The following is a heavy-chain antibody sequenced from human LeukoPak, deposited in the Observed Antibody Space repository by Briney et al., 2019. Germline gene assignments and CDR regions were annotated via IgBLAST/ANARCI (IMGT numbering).Heavy chain of an antibody. J-gene: IGHJ4*02. D-gene: IGHD2-8*02. V-gene: IGHV4-34*01. CDR3: ARVTHPIFIVLGGYFDY. CDR2: INHSGST. CDR1: GGSFNVYY. Sequence: SETLSLTYAVYGGSFNVYYWSWIRQPPGKGLEWIGEINHSGSTNYNPSIKSRVTISVDTSKNQFSLRLSSVTAADTAVYYCARVTHPIFIVLGGYFDYWGQGTLVTVSS.